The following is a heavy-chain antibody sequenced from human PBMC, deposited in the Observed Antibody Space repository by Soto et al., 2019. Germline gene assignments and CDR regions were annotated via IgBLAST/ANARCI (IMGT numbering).Heavy chain of an antibody. CDR3: AKDQGSSWYEIGY. D-gene: IGHD6-13*01. CDR1: GFTFSNYA. Sequence: EVQLLESGGGLVQPGGSLRLSCAASGFTFSNYAVTWVRQAPGKGLEWVSTISGSGGSTYYADSVKGRFTISRDNSKNTLNLQMNSLRAEDPAVYYCAKDQGSSWYEIGYWGQGTLVTVSS. J-gene: IGHJ4*02. CDR2: ISGSGGST. V-gene: IGHV3-23*01.